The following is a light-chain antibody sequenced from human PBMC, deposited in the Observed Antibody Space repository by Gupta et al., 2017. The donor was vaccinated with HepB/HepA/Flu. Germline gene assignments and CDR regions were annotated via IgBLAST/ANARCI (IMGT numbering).Light chain of an antibody. J-gene: IGLJ2*01. CDR2: DVD. CDR1: SSDIGAYNY. CDR3: SSYTTISTRI. Sequence: QSALTQPASVSGSPGQSITISCTGTSSDIGAYNYVSWFQQHPGQVPKLMIYDVDNRPSGVSNRFSGSKSGNTASLTISGLQTEDEAEYYCSSYTTISTRIFGGGTRLTVL. V-gene: IGLV2-14*03.